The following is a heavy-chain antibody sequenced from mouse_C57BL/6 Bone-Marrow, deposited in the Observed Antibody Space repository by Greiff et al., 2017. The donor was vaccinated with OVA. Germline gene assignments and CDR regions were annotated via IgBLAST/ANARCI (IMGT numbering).Heavy chain of an antibody. Sequence: VQLQQSGAELMKPGASVKLSCKATGYTFTGYWIEWVKQRPGHGLEWIGEILPGSGSTNYNEKFKGKATFTADTSSNTAYMPLSSLTTEDSAIYYCARLGPLPETYYYAMDYWGQGTSVTVSS. CDR3: ARLGPLPETYYYAMDY. V-gene: IGHV1-9*01. CDR1: GYTFTGYW. CDR2: ILPGSGST. J-gene: IGHJ4*01.